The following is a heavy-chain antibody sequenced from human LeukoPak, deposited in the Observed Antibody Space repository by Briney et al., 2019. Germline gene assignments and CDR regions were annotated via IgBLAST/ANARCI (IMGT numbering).Heavy chain of an antibody. J-gene: IGHJ5*02. CDR3: ITLYSGYDSDWFDP. D-gene: IGHD5-12*01. CDR2: IKSKTDGGTT. Sequence: GGSLRLSCAASGFTFSNAWMSWVRQAPGKGLEWVGRIKSKTDGGTTDYAAPVKGRFTISRDDSKNTLYLQMNSLKTEDTAVYYCITLYSGYDSDWFDPWGQGTLVSVSS. V-gene: IGHV3-15*01. CDR1: GFTFSNAW.